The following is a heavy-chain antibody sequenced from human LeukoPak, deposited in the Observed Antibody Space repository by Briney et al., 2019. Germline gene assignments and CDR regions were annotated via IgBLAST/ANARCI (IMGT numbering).Heavy chain of an antibody. V-gene: IGHV4-59*11. D-gene: IGHD2-21*02. CDR3: ARVLRGVVTSNWFDP. CDR2: VYDNGNT. CDR1: GGSINGHY. J-gene: IGHJ5*02. Sequence: SETLSLTCTVYGGSINGHYWTWIRQSPGKGLEWIGFVYDNGNTNYNSSLQSRVTMSVDTSTNQLSLKMTSVTAADTTIYYCARVLRGVVTSNWFDPWGQGTLVTVSS.